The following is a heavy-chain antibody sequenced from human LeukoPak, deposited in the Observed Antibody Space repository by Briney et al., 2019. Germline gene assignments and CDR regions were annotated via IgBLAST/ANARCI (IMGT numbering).Heavy chain of an antibody. Sequence: SETLSLTCTVSGGSVSGYYWSWIRQPPGGGLEWIGYIYHTGHTHYNASLKGRVTMSRDTSQSQISLRMSSMPAADPAVYYCTRHPFMSPFDYWGQGTLVTVSS. CDR3: TRHPFMSPFDY. D-gene: IGHD3-10*02. CDR1: GGSVSGYY. CDR2: IYHTGHT. J-gene: IGHJ4*02. V-gene: IGHV4-59*08.